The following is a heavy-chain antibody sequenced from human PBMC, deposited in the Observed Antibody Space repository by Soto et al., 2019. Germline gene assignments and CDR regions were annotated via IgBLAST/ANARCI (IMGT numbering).Heavy chain of an antibody. V-gene: IGHV5-10-1*01. Sequence: ESLKISCKGSGYSFTSYWISWVRQMPGKGLEWMGRIDPSDSYTNYSPSFQGHVTISADKSISTAYLQWSSLKASDTAMYYCARHKHSRYYYYGMDVWGQGTTVTVSS. J-gene: IGHJ6*02. CDR1: GYSFTSYW. D-gene: IGHD3-3*02. CDR3: ARHKHSRYYYYGMDV. CDR2: IDPSDSYT.